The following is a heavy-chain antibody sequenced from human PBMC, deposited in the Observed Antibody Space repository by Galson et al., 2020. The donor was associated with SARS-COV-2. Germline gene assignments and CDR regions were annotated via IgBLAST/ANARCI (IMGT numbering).Heavy chain of an antibody. V-gene: IGHV4-34*01. CDR2: INSSGST. J-gene: IGHJ4*02. CDR1: GGSFSGYY. D-gene: IGHD2-21*02. CDR3: ATEEKFCLVVTATRMCYLDY. Sequence: SETLSLTCAVYGGSFSGYYWSWTRQPPGKGLEWIGEINSSGSTNYHPSLKSRVTISVDTSKNHLSLKLSTVTAADTAVYYCATEEKFCLVVTATRMCYLDYWGRGTLATVSS.